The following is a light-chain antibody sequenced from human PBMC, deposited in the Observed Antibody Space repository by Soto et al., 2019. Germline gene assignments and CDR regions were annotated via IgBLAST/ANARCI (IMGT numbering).Light chain of an antibody. CDR3: AAWDDSLNGVV. CDR2: SNT. V-gene: IGLV1-44*01. Sequence: QSVLTQPPSASGTPGQTIAISCSGGSSNIGSHTVNWYQQLPRTAPSLLIYSNTQQPSVVPDRFSGYKSGTAASLAISGLQYEYEGYYYSAAWDDSLNGVVFGGGTKLTVL. J-gene: IGLJ2*01. CDR1: SSNIGSHT.